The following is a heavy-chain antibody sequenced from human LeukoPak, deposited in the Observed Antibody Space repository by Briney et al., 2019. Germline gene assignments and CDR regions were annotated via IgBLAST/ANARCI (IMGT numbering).Heavy chain of an antibody. J-gene: IGHJ4*02. CDR2: ITNSGNSK. CDR3: ARAYSTTWHGGCY. Sequence: PGGSLRLSCAASEFTFSSYSMNWVRQAPGRGLEWVSYITNSGNSKSYADSVKGRFTISRDNTKNSLYLQMNGLRAEDTAVYYCARAYSTTWHGGCYWGQGTLVTVSS. CDR1: EFTFSSYS. V-gene: IGHV3-48*01. D-gene: IGHD6-13*01.